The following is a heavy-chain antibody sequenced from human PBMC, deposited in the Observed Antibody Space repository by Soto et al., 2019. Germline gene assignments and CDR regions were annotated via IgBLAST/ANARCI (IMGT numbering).Heavy chain of an antibody. D-gene: IGHD2-2*03. CDR3: ARLDVGYCSSTSCPN. J-gene: IGHJ4*02. Sequence: GWSLRLSCAASGVTFSSYWMHWVRQAPGKGLVWVSRINSDGSSTSYADSVKGRFTISRDNAKNTLYLQMNSLRAEDTAVYYCARLDVGYCSSTSCPNWGQGTLVTVSS. CDR1: GVTFSSYW. V-gene: IGHV3-74*01. CDR2: INSDGSST.